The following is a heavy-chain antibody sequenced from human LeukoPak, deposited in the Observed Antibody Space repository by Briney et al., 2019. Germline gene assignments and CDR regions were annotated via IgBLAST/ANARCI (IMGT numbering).Heavy chain of an antibody. V-gene: IGHV3-15*01. D-gene: IGHD5-18*01. Sequence: GGSLRLPCTASEFTVRSKYMTWVRQAPGKGLEWVGRIKSKTDGGTTDYAAPVKGRFTISRDDSKNTLYLQMNSLKIEDTAVYYCTTGDSYAGKWGQGTLVTVSS. CDR2: IKSKTDGGTT. CDR3: TTGDSYAGK. CDR1: EFTVRSKY. J-gene: IGHJ4*02.